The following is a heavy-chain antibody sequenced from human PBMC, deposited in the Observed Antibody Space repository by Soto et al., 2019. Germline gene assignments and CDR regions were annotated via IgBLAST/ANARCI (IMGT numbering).Heavy chain of an antibody. CDR2: ISAYNGNT. J-gene: IGHJ6*02. Sequence: QVQLVQSGAEVKKPGASVKVSCKASGYTFTSYGISWVRQAPGQGLEWMGWISAYNGNTNYAQKLQGRVTMTTETCTSTAYMELRSLRSDDTAVYSCARGLRFLEWLTYGMDVWGQGTTVTVSS. V-gene: IGHV1-18*04. CDR3: ARGLRFLEWLTYGMDV. D-gene: IGHD3-3*01. CDR1: GYTFTSYG.